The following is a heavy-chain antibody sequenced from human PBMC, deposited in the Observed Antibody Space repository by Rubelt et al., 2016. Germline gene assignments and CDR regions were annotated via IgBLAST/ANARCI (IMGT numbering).Heavy chain of an antibody. D-gene: IGHD6-13*01. CDR1: GFTFSSYA. J-gene: IGHJ4*02. CDR2: ISYDGSNK. V-gene: IGHV3-30*04. CDR3: AGGSSSAM. Sequence: QVQLVESGGGVVQPGRSLRLSCAASGFTFSSYAMHWVRQAPGKGLEWVAVISYDGSNKCYADSVQGRFTISRDNSKNTLYLQMNSLRAEDTAVYYCAGGSSSAMWGQGTLVTVSS.